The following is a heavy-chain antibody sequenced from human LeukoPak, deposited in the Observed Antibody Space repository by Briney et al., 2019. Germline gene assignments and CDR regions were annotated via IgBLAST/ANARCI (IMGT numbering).Heavy chain of an antibody. CDR2: ISSGGGST. CDR3: AKGGKWDVTPFDY. Sequence: GGSLRLSCTASVFTFTSYSMNWVRQAPWKGLEWVSTISSGGGSTYYADSVKGRFTISRDNSKNTLYLQVNSLRAEDTAVYYCAKGGKWDVTPFDYWGQGTLVTVSS. CDR1: VFTFTSYS. J-gene: IGHJ4*02. D-gene: IGHD1-26*01. V-gene: IGHV3-23*01.